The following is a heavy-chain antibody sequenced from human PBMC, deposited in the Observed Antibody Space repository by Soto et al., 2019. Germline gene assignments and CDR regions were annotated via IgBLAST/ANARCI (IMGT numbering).Heavy chain of an antibody. CDR1: GGSLNNYR. J-gene: IGHJ4*02. CDR2: IYYSGST. D-gene: IGHD6-13*01. CDR3: GRLDTYSSSWTDY. V-gene: IGHV4-39*01. Sequence: PSETLSLTCAFSGGSLNNYRWIWIRQPPGKGLEWIGSIYYSGSTYYNPSLKSRVTISVDTSKNQFSLKLSSVTAADTAVYYCGRLDTYSSSWTDYWGKGPLVTVS.